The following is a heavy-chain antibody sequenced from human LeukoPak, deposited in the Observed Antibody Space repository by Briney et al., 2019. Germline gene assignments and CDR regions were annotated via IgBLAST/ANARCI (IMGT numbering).Heavy chain of an antibody. Sequence: SETLSLTCTVSGGSISSYYWSWIRQPAGKGLEWIGRIYTSGSTNYNPSLKSRVTISVDTSKNQFSLKLSSVTAADTAVYYCAREYSSGWVFDYWGQGTLVTVSS. D-gene: IGHD6-19*01. V-gene: IGHV4-4*07. J-gene: IGHJ4*02. CDR2: IYTSGST. CDR3: AREYSSGWVFDY. CDR1: GGSISSYY.